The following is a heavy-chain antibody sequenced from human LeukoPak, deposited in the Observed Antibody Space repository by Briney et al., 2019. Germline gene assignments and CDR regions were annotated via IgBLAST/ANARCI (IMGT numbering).Heavy chain of an antibody. CDR3: ARPTKEGSSWYWWFDP. V-gene: IGHV3-74*01. CDR2: INNDGGST. J-gene: IGHJ5*02. D-gene: IGHD6-13*01. CDR1: GFTFSSYW. Sequence: GGSLRLSCAASGFTFSSYWMHWVRQAPGKGLVWVSRINNDGGSTSYADSVKGRFTISRDNAKNTLYLQMNSLRAEDTAVYYCARPTKEGSSWYWWFDPWGQGTQVTVSS.